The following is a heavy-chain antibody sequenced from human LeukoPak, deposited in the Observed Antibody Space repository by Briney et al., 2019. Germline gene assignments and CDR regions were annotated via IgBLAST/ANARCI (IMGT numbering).Heavy chain of an antibody. CDR2: ISGSGGST. J-gene: IGHJ4*02. CDR1: GFTFSSYA. CDR3: APDPNRSIAARRDY. V-gene: IGHV3-23*01. D-gene: IGHD6-6*01. Sequence: PGGSLRLSCAASGFTFSSYAMNWVRQAPGKGLEWVSAISGSGGSTYYADSVKGRFTISRDNSKNTLYLQMNSLRAEDTAVYYCAPDPNRSIAARRDYWGQGTLVTVSS.